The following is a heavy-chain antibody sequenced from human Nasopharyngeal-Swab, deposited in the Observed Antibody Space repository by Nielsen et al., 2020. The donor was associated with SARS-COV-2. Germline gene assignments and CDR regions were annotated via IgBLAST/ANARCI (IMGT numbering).Heavy chain of an antibody. CDR2: IYYSGST. V-gene: IGHV4-39*07. Sequence: SETLSLTCTVSGGSISSSSYYWGWIRQPPGKGLEWIGSIYYSGSTYYNPSLKSRVTISVDTSKNQFSLKLSSVTAADTAVYYCAREVRRTYYYGMDVWGQGTTVTASS. CDR3: AREVRRTYYYGMDV. J-gene: IGHJ6*02. D-gene: IGHD1-1*01. CDR1: GGSISSSSYY.